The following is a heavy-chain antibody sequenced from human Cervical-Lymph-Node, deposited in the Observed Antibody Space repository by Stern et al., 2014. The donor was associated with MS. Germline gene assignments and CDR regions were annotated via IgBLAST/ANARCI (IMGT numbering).Heavy chain of an antibody. CDR2: VYYTGTI. CDR1: GGSLTGYY. CDR3: ARRRGALLDP. Sequence: QVQLQESGPGLVKPSETLSLTCDVSGGSLTGYYWTWIRQPPGQGLEWIGYVYYTGTINYNPSHKSRVAMFVDTSKNQFSLTLTSVTAADTAVYYCARRRGALLDPWGQGTLVTVSS. V-gene: IGHV4-59*01. J-gene: IGHJ5*02. D-gene: IGHD1-26*01.